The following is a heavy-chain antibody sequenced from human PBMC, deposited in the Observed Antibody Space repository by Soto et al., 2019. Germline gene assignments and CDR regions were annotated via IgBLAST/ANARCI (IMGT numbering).Heavy chain of an antibody. J-gene: IGHJ4*02. CDR1: KFTFSNFW. CDR2: TNGDGTST. D-gene: IGHD3-22*01. Sequence: LRLSCAASKFTFSNFWMHWVRQAPGKGLVWVSRTNGDGTSTTYADSVKGRFTTSRDNAKNTLYLQMNSLRAEDTAVYYCARAERNYYDSSGYDLGYWGQGTLVTVSS. CDR3: ARAERNYYDSSGYDLGY. V-gene: IGHV3-74*03.